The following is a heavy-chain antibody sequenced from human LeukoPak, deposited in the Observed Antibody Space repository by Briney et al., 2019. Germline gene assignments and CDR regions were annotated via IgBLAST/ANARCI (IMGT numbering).Heavy chain of an antibody. CDR3: ARASTVTTWSLGY. Sequence: SETLSLTCTVSGGSISSSSYYWSWIRQPPGKGLEWIGYVSYTGSTNCNPSLKSRVTMSVDTSKNQFSLNLSSVTAADTAMYYCARASTVTTWSLGYWGQGILVTVSS. J-gene: IGHJ4*02. D-gene: IGHD4-17*01. CDR2: VSYTGST. CDR1: GGSISSSSYY. V-gene: IGHV4-61*01.